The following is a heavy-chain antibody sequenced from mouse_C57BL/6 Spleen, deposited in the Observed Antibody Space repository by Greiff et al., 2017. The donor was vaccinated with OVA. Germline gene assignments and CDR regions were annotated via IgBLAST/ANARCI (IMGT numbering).Heavy chain of an antibody. Sequence: QVQLQQPGAELVRPGSSVKLSCKASGYTFTSYWMHWVKQRPIQGLEWIGNIDPSDSETHYSQKFKDKATLTVDKSSSTAYMQLSSLTSEDSAVYYCARYGVAKDFDYWGQGTTLTVSS. D-gene: IGHD1-1*02. V-gene: IGHV1-52*01. J-gene: IGHJ2*01. CDR1: GYTFTSYW. CDR2: IDPSDSET. CDR3: ARYGVAKDFDY.